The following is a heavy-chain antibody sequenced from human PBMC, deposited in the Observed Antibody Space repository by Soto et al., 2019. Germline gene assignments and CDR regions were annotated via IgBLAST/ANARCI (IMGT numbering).Heavy chain of an antibody. CDR2: IKQDGSEK. CDR3: ARDGTDDAFDI. CDR1: GFTFSTYW. Sequence: LRLSCAASGFTFSTYWMSWVRQAPGKGLEWVARIKQDGSEKFYVNSVEGRFTISRDSTKNSLYLQMNSLRAADTAVYYCARDGTDDAFDIWGQGTMVTVSS. J-gene: IGHJ3*02. V-gene: IGHV3-7*03.